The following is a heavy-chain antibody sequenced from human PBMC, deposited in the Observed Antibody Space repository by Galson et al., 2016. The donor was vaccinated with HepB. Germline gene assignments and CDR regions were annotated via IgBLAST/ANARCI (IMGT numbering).Heavy chain of an antibody. D-gene: IGHD3-10*01. V-gene: IGHV5-51*01. Sequence: QSGAEVTKPGESLRISCKASGYSFLTYWIGWVRQMPGKGLEWMGIIYPGDSDARYRASFQGQVTISVDNSISTAYLQWSSLKTSDTATYYCARHRGVNGGERQYWGQGTLVTVSS. CDR2: IYPGDSDA. J-gene: IGHJ4*02. CDR3: ARHRGVNGGERQY. CDR1: GYSFLTYW.